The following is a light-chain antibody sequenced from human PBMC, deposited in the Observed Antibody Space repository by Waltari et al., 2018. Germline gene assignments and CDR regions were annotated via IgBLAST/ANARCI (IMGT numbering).Light chain of an antibody. CDR2: AAS. CDR1: QSVSSN. J-gene: IGKJ1*01. V-gene: IGKV3-15*01. CDR3: QQYNNWPRT. Sequence: EIVMKQSPATLSVSPGERATLSCRASQSVSSNLAWYQQKPGQAPRLLFFAASTRATDIPARFSGSGSGTEFTLTISSLQSEDFAVYYCQQYNNWPRTFGQGTKVEIK.